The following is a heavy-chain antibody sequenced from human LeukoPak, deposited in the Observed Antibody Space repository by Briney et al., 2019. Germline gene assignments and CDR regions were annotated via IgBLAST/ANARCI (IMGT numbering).Heavy chain of an antibody. Sequence: SETLSLTCTVSGGSISSSSYYWGWIRQPPGKGLEWIGSIYYSGSTYYNPSLKSRVTISVDTSKNQFSLKLRSVTAADTAVYYCAKSPPLLYRVTYYFDYWGQGTLVTVSS. V-gene: IGHV4-39*07. CDR2: IYYSGST. D-gene: IGHD2-8*01. J-gene: IGHJ4*02. CDR1: GGSISSSSYY. CDR3: AKSPPLLYRVTYYFDY.